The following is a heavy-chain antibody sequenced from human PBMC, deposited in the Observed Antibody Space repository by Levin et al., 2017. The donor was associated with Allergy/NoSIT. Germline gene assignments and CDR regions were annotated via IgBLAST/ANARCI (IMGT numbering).Heavy chain of an antibody. J-gene: IGHJ4*02. CDR1: GFTFSDYY. V-gene: IGHV3-72*01. CDR2: TRNKANSYTT. D-gene: IGHD4-17*01. Sequence: GGSLRLSCAASGFTFSDYYMDWVRQAPGKGLEWVGRTRNKANSYTTEYAASVKGRFTISRDDSKNPLYLQMNSLKTEDTAVYYCTRVRGKAVTTNYFDYWGQGTLVTVSS. CDR3: TRVRGKAVTTNYFDY.